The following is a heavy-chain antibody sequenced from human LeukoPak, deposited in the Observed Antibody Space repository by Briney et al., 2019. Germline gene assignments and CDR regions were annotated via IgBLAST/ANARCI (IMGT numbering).Heavy chain of an antibody. CDR3: ARGQGHGFDI. CDR2: INNDGSST. V-gene: IGHV3-74*01. J-gene: IGHJ3*02. CDR1: GFTFSSYW. Sequence: PGGSLRHSCAASGFTFSSYWMHWVRQAPGKGLVWVSGINNDGSSTKYADSVKGRFTISRDNAKNTLYVQVNSLRVDDTAVYYCARGQGHGFDIWGQGQWPPSLQ.